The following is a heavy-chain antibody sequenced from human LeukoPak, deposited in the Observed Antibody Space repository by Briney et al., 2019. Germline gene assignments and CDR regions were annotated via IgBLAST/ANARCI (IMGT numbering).Heavy chain of an antibody. Sequence: GASVKVSCKASGYTFTSYGISWVRQAPGQGLEWMGWISAYNGNPKSAQKLQGRVTMTTDTSTSTAYMELRSLRSDDTAVYYCARGPFLLEPNLDDWGQGTLVTVSS. D-gene: IGHD1-1*01. V-gene: IGHV1-18*01. CDR1: GYTFTSYG. J-gene: IGHJ4*02. CDR3: ARGPFLLEPNLDD. CDR2: ISAYNGNP.